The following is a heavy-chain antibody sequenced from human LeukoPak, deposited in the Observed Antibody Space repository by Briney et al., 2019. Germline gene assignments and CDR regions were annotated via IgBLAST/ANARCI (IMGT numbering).Heavy chain of an antibody. CDR3: ARSEGRDGYNFDY. D-gene: IGHD5-24*01. CDR1: GGSISSYY. Sequence: SETLSLTCTVSGGSISSYYWSWIRQPPGKGLEWIGYIYYSGSTNYNPSLKSRVTISVDTSKNQFSLKLSSVTAADTAVHYCARSEGRDGYNFDYWGQGTLVTVSS. V-gene: IGHV4-59*01. J-gene: IGHJ4*02. CDR2: IYYSGST.